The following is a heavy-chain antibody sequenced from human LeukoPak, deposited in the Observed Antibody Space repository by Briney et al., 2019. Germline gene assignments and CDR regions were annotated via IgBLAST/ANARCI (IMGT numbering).Heavy chain of an antibody. V-gene: IGHV4-39*07. CDR1: GGSISSSSYY. D-gene: IGHD6-19*01. CDR3: ARALPAYSSGWYGSAFDI. CDR2: IYYSGST. Sequence: PSETLSLTCTVSGGSISSSSYYWGWIRQPPGKGLEWIGSIYYSGSTYYNPSFKSRVTISVDTSKNQFSLKLSSVTAADTAVYYCARALPAYSSGWYGSAFDIWGQGTMVTVSS. J-gene: IGHJ3*02.